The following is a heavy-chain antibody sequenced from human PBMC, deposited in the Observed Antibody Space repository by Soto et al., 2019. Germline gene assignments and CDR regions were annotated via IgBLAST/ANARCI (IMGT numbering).Heavy chain of an antibody. J-gene: IGHJ6*02. CDR2: ISAYNGNT. Sequence: ASVKVSCKASGYTFTSYGISWVRQAPGQGLEWMGWISAYNGNTNYAQKLQGRVTMTTDTSTSTAYMELRSLRSDDTAVYYCAREDYGDYIRSTVYYYYGMDVWGQGTTVTVSS. V-gene: IGHV1-18*01. CDR3: AREDYGDYIRSTVYYYYGMDV. CDR1: GYTFTSYG. D-gene: IGHD4-17*01.